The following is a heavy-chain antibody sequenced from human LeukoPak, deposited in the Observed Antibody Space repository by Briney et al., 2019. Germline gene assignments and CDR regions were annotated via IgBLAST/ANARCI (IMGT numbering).Heavy chain of an antibody. V-gene: IGHV3-23*01. CDR1: GFTFNSYA. CDR2: ISGSGGST. J-gene: IGHJ3*02. Sequence: TGGSLRLSCAASGFTFNSYAMSWVRQAPGTGLELVSAISGSGGSTYYADSVKGRFTISRGNSKNTLYLQMNSLRAEDTAVYYCAKQMVRGVLDAFDIWGQGTMVTVSS. CDR3: AKQMVRGVLDAFDI. D-gene: IGHD3-10*01.